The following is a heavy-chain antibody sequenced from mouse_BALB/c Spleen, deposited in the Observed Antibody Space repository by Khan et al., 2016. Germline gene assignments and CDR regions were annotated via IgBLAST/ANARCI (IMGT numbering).Heavy chain of an antibody. V-gene: IGHV14-4*02. CDR3: NAGYYIGAMDY. D-gene: IGHD2-3*01. CDR1: GFNIKDYY. CDR2: IDPANGDT. J-gene: IGHJ4*01. Sequence: VQLQQPGAELVRSGASVKLSCTAPGFNIKDYYMHWVKQRPEQGLEWIGWIDPANGDTEYAPKFQGKATMTADTSSNTAYLQLSSLTSEDTAVYYCNAGYYIGAMDYWGQGTSFTISS.